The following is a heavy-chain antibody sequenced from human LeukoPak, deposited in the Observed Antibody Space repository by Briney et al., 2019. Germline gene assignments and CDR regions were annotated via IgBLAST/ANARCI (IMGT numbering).Heavy chain of an antibody. J-gene: IGHJ6*03. Sequence: GGSLRLSCAASGFTFSSYSMNWVRQAPGKGLEWVSSISSSSSYIYYADSVKGRFTISRDNAKNSLYLQMNSLRAEDTAVYYCARGPTYSGSYYYYYMDVWGKGTTVTVSS. CDR1: GFTFSSYS. CDR2: ISSSSSYI. D-gene: IGHD1-26*01. V-gene: IGHV3-21*01. CDR3: ARGPTYSGSYYYYYMDV.